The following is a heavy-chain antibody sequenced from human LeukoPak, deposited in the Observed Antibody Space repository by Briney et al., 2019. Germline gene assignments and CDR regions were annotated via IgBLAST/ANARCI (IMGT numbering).Heavy chain of an antibody. V-gene: IGHV3-53*01. CDR3: ARHPIKNYYDSSGYYPPYYYYGMDV. D-gene: IGHD3-22*01. Sequence: GGSLRLSCAASGFTVSSNYMSWVRQAPGKGLEWVSVIYSGGSTYYADSVKGRFTISRDNSKNTLYLQMNSLRAEDTAVYYCARHPIKNYYDSSGYYPPYYYYGMDVWGQGTTVTVSS. CDR2: IYSGGST. J-gene: IGHJ6*02. CDR1: GFTVSSNY.